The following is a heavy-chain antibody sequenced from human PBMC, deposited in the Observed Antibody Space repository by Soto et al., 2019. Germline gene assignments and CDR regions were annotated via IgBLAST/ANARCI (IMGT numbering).Heavy chain of an antibody. J-gene: IGHJ4*02. D-gene: IGHD2-15*01. CDR1: GFTFSTYA. Sequence: QVQLVESGGGLVQPGSSLRLSCVASGFTFSTYAMDWVRQAPGKGLEWVGVIIPNGGNASYADSVKGRFTISRDNAQNTLFLQMDGLRAEDTATYYCAGVTVSGSWFPFAFWGQGTLVTVSS. CDR3: AGVTVSGSWFPFAF. CDR2: IIPNGGNA. V-gene: IGHV3-30-3*01.